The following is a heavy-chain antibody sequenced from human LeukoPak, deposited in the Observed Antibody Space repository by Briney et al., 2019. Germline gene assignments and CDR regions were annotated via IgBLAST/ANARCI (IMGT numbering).Heavy chain of an antibody. D-gene: IGHD3-16*01. J-gene: IGHJ4*02. V-gene: IGHV3-7*01. CDR1: GFTFSSYW. CDR3: ARDGYGLGIYYDRFDS. CDR2: TKQDGSEK. Sequence: GGSLRLSCAASGFTFSSYWMSWVRQAPGKGLEWVANTKQDGSEKDYVDSVKGRFTISRDNARKLLFLQMNSLRAEDTALYYCARDGYGLGIYYDRFDSWGQGTPVTVSS.